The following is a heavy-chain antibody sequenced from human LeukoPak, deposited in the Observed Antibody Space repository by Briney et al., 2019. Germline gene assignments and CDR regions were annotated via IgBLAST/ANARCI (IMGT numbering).Heavy chain of an antibody. CDR3: ARPPYSSSWDPGWFDP. D-gene: IGHD6-13*01. CDR2: ISSSSDYT. Sequence: GGSLRLSCVASGFTFSDYYMSWIRQAPGKGLEWVSYISSSSDYTNYADFVRGRFTISRDNAKNSLYLQMNSLRAEDTAVYYCARPPYSSSWDPGWFDPWGQGTLITVSS. J-gene: IGHJ5*02. V-gene: IGHV3-11*06. CDR1: GFTFSDYY.